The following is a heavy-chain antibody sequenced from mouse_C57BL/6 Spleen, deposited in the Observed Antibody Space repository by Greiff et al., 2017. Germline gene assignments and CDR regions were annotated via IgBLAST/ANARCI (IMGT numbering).Heavy chain of an antibody. Sequence: QVQLQQPGAELVKPGASVKLSCKASGYTFTSYWMHWVKQRPGQGLEWIGMIHPNSGSTNYNEKFKSKATLTVDKSSSTAYMQLSSLTSEDSAVYYCATDPAFPLRGYYAMDYWGQGTSVTVSS. J-gene: IGHJ4*01. V-gene: IGHV1-64*01. CDR2: IHPNSGST. CDR3: ATDPAFPLRGYYAMDY. CDR1: GYTFTSYW.